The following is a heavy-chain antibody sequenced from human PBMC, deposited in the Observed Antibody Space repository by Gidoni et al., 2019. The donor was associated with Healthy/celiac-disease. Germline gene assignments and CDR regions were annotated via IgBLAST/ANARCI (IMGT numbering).Heavy chain of an antibody. CDR3: AGVGKDGYNYWY. CDR2: ISSSSSYI. Sequence: EVQLVESGGGLVKPGGSLRLSCAASGFTFSSYSMNWVRQAPGKGLEWVSSISSSSSYIYYADSVKGRFTISRDNAKNSLYLQMNSLRAEDTAVYYCAGVGKDGYNYWYWGQGTLVTVSS. D-gene: IGHD5-12*01. J-gene: IGHJ4*02. V-gene: IGHV3-21*01. CDR1: GFTFSSYS.